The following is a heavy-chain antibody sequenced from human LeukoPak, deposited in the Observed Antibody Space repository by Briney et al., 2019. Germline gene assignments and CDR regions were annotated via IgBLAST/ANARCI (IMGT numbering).Heavy chain of an antibody. Sequence: PGGSLRLSCAASGFTFSSNWMSWVRQAPGKGLEWVANIKQDGSEKYYVDSVKGRFTISRDNAKNSLYLQMNSLRAEDTAVFYCARLIVGAIDYWGQGTLVTVSS. V-gene: IGHV3-7*01. CDR3: ARLIVGAIDY. D-gene: IGHD1-26*01. J-gene: IGHJ4*02. CDR1: GFTFSSNW. CDR2: IKQDGSEK.